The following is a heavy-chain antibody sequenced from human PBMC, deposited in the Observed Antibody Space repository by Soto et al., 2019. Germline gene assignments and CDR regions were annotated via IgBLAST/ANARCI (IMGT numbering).Heavy chain of an antibody. V-gene: IGHV4-61*01. J-gene: IGHJ4*02. CDR1: GGSVSSGSHY. CDR2: IYYSGST. D-gene: IGHD3-10*01. CDR3: VRGYYGSESGGYYFDY. Sequence: SSETLSLTCTVSGGSVSSGSHYWSWIRQPPGKGLEWIGYIYYSGSTNYNPSLKSRVIISVDTSKNQFSLNLSSVTAADTAVYYCVRGYYGSESGGYYFDYWGQGTLVTVSS.